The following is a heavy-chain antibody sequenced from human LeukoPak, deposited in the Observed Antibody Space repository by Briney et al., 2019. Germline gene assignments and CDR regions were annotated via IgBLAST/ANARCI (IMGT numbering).Heavy chain of an antibody. V-gene: IGHV4-61*02. D-gene: IGHD1-26*01. CDR2: IYTSGST. CDR3: AREGRIVGATVDY. J-gene: IGHJ4*02. CDR1: GGSISSGSYY. Sequence: SETLSLTCPVSGGSISSGSYYWSWIRQPAGKGLEWIGRIYTSGSTNYNPSLKSRVTISVDTSKNQFSLKLSSVTAADTAVYYCAREGRIVGATVDYWGQGTLVTVSS.